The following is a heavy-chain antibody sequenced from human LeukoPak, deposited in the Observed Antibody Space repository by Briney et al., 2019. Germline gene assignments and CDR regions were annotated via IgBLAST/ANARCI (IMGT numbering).Heavy chain of an antibody. CDR3: ARDGSGWYSDY. J-gene: IGHJ4*02. CDR2: LNGNGGSRT. V-gene: IGHV3-20*04. D-gene: IGHD6-19*01. Sequence: PGGSLRLSCAASGFAFADYGMSGVRQAPGKGLEWVSGLNGNGGSRTGYADSVKGRFTISRDNAKNSLYLQMNSLRAEDTALYYCARDGSGWYSDYWGQGTLVTVSS. CDR1: GFAFADYG.